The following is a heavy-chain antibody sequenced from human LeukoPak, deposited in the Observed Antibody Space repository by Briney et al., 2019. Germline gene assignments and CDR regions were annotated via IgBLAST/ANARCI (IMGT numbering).Heavy chain of an antibody. D-gene: IGHD1/OR15-1a*01. Sequence: GGSLRLSCAPSGFTVSSNYMSWVRQAPGKGLEWVSVIYSGGNTYYADSVKGRFTISRDNSKNTLYLQMNSLRAEDTAVYYCASFAKGPEQPPWGQGTLVTVSS. CDR2: IYSGGNT. J-gene: IGHJ5*02. V-gene: IGHV3-53*01. CDR3: ASFAKGPEQPP. CDR1: GFTVSSNY.